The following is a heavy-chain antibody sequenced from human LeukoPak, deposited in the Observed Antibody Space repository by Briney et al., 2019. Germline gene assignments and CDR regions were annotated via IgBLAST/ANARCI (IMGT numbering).Heavy chain of an antibody. V-gene: IGHV4-34*01. CDR1: GGSFSGYY. J-gene: IGHJ4*02. Sequence: PSETLSLTCAVYGGSFSGYYWSWIRQPPGKGLEWIGEINHSGSTNYNPSLKSRVTISVDTSKNRFSLKLSSVTAADTAVYYCARGRRGFGYWGQGTLVTVSS. CDR3: ARGRRGFGY. D-gene: IGHD3-10*01. CDR2: INHSGST.